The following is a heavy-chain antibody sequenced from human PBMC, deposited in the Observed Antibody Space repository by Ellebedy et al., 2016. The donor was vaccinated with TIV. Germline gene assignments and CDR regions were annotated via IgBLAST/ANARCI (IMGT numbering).Heavy chain of an antibody. CDR1: GYTFSSYY. D-gene: IGHD5-18*01. CDR2: INPSGGST. CDR3: ARAWDTGMAPNYYYGMDV. J-gene: IGHJ6*02. Sequence: AASVKVSCKASGYTFSSYYMHWVRQAPGQGLEWMGVINPSGGSTSYAQKLQGRVTMTRNTSISTAYMELSSLRSEDTAVYYCARAWDTGMAPNYYYGMDVWGQGTTVTVSS. V-gene: IGHV1-46*01.